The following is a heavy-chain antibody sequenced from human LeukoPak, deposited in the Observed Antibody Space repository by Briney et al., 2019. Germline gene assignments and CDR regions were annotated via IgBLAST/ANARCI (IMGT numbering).Heavy chain of an antibody. D-gene: IGHD1-14*01. Sequence: GASVRLSCEVSGYTLTAYWMTWVRQAPGKGLEWMANIKQNGSEKNYVDCVKGRFTISIDNTKNSLYLQMNSLRAEDTAVYYCARNQWGPEGWGNRTTVTVS. CDR2: IKQNGSEK. J-gene: IGHJ6*03. V-gene: IGHV3-7*03. CDR1: GYTLTAYW. CDR3: ARNQWGPEG.